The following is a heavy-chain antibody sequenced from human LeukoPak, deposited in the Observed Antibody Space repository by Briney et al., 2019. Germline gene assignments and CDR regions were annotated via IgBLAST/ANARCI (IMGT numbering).Heavy chain of an antibody. V-gene: IGHV3-13*04. Sequence: PGGSLRLSCAASGFTFSRYDMHWVRQATGKGLEWISSIGTGGNTYYIGSVKGRFTISRENAKSSLYLRMRSLRAGDRDVYYCVRGGEIGFDSWGQGTLVTVSS. D-gene: IGHD3-16*01. CDR1: GFTFSRYD. J-gene: IGHJ5*01. CDR3: VRGGEIGFDS. CDR2: IGTGGNT.